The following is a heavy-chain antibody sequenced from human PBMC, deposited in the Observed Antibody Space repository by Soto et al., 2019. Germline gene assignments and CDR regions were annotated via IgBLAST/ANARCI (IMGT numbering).Heavy chain of an antibody. D-gene: IGHD6-13*01. CDR3: AKGKHPGIAAAGDACDI. CDR1: GFTFSSYA. CDR2: ISGSGGST. V-gene: IGHV3-23*01. Sequence: GGSLRLSCAASGFTFSSYAMSWVRQAPGKGLEWVSAISGSGGSTYYADSVKGRFTISRDNSKNTLYLQMNSLRAEDTAVYYCAKGKHPGIAAAGDACDIWGQGTMVTVSS. J-gene: IGHJ3*02.